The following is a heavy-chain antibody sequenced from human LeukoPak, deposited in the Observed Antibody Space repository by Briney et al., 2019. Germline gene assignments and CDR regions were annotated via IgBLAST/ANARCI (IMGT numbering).Heavy chain of an antibody. V-gene: IGHV3-30*03. J-gene: IGHJ6*04. CDR2: ISYDGSNK. CDR1: GFTFSSYG. Sequence: GGSLRLSCTASGFTFSSYGMHWVRQAPGKGLEWVAVISYDGSNKYYADSVKGRFTISRDNSKNTLYLQMNSLRAEDTAVYYCARDLVGYALGIMDVWGKGTTVTVSS. CDR3: ARDLVGYALGIMDV. D-gene: IGHD2-2*01.